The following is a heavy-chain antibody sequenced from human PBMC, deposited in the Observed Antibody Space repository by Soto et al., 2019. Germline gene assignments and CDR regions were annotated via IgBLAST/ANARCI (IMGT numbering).Heavy chain of an antibody. CDR1: GFTFTSSA. Sequence: GASVKVSCKASGFTFTSSAVQWVRQARGQRLEWIGWIVVGSGNTNYAQKLQERVTITRDMSTSTAYMELSSLRSEDTAVYYCAADQLELLDYYVMDVWGQGTTVTVSS. D-gene: IGHD1-7*01. J-gene: IGHJ6*02. CDR3: AADQLELLDYYVMDV. CDR2: IVVGSGNT. V-gene: IGHV1-58*01.